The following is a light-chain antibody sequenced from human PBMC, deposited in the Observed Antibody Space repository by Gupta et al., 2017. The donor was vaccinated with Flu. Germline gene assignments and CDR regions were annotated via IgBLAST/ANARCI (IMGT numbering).Light chain of an antibody. CDR2: GAS. V-gene: IGKV3-15*01. Sequence: EILMTQSPATLSVSPGERATLSCRASQSVSSNLAWYQQKPGQAPRLLIYGASTRATGIPARFSGSGSGTDFTLTISSLQSEDFAVYYCQQDKNWPRTFGQGTQVNIK. CDR3: QQDKNWPRT. CDR1: QSVSSN. J-gene: IGKJ1*01.